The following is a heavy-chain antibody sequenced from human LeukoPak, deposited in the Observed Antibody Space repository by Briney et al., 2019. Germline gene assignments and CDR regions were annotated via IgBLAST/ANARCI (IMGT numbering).Heavy chain of an antibody. V-gene: IGHV3-7*01. Sequence: GGSLRLSCAASGFTFSSYWMSWVRQAPGKGLEWVANIKQDGSEKYYVDSVKGRFTISRDNAKNSLYLQMNSPRAEDTAVYYCARWGEYYYAPPDYWGQGTLVTVSS. CDR3: ARWGEYYYAPPDY. J-gene: IGHJ4*02. CDR2: IKQDGSEK. CDR1: GFTFSSYW. D-gene: IGHD3-10*01.